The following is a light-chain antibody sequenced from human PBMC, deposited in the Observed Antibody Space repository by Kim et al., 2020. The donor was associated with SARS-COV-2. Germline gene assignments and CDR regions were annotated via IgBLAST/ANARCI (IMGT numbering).Light chain of an antibody. CDR3: QQYGRSPIT. Sequence: EIQLTQSPATLSLSPGETATLSCGASQSVKYNYLAWYQQKPGLAPRLLIYDASNRASDIPDRFTGSGSGTDFTLTIRRLEPEDFAVYYCQQYGRSPITFGQGTRLEIK. V-gene: IGKV3D-20*01. CDR2: DAS. CDR1: QSVKYNY. J-gene: IGKJ5*01.